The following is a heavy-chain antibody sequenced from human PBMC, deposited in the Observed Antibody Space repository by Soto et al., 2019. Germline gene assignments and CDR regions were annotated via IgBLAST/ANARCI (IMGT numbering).Heavy chain of an antibody. J-gene: IGHJ6*02. CDR3: ARDRVSSDYYAYYYYYGMDV. CDR2: IIPIFGTA. Sequence: GASVKVSCKASGGTFSSYAISWVRQAPGQGLEWMGGIIPIFGTANYAQKFQGRVTITADESTSTAYMELSSLRSEDTAVYYCARDRVSSDYYAYYYYYGMDVWGQGTTVTVSS. D-gene: IGHD3-10*01. V-gene: IGHV1-69*13. CDR1: GGTFSSYA.